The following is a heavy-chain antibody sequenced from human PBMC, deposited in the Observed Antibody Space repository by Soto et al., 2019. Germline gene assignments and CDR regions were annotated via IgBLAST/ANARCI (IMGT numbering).Heavy chain of an antibody. V-gene: IGHV1-69*01. CDR3: ARGDEMTAVTIFEY. CDR2: VIPVFNTS. CDR1: GGAFGRYS. J-gene: IGHJ4*02. D-gene: IGHD4-17*01. Sequence: QVQLEQSGPEVKRPGTSVEVSCKASGGAFGRYSVSWVRQAPGQGLEWIGGVIPVFNTSNYSLKFQGRVAISADESTSTVFMELRSLRSEDTALYYCARGDEMTAVTIFEYWGQGTLVTVSS.